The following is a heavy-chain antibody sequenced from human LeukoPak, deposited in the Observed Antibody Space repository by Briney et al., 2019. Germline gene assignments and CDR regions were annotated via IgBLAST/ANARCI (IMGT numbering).Heavy chain of an antibody. Sequence: GGSLRLSCAASGFTCNNCGMTWVRQPPGKGLEWVSTISVSGGTTYYADSVKGRFTISRDNSKNAVYLQMNSLRAEDTAIYYCIKEHYTVTTFTFDYWGQGTLVTVSS. CDR2: ISVSGGTT. CDR1: GFTCNNCG. J-gene: IGHJ4*02. V-gene: IGHV3-23*01. D-gene: IGHD4-17*01. CDR3: IKEHYTVTTFTFDY.